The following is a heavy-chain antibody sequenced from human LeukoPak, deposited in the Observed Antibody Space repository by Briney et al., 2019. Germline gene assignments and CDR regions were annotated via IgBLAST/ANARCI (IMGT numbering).Heavy chain of an antibody. CDR2: IIPIFGTT. V-gene: IGHV1-69*05. Sequence: PVEPSCKVSGRSFSSYAISWVREAPGQGLGGMGGIIPIFGTTNYAQKLQGRFTITTDQSTSTAYMELSSLRSEDTAVYYCARGEADGYTSYWGQGTLVTVSS. CDR1: GRSFSSYA. J-gene: IGHJ4*02. CDR3: ARGEADGYTSY. D-gene: IGHD5-24*01.